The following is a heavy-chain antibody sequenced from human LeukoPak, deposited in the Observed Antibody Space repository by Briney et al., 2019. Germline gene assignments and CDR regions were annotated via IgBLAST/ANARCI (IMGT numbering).Heavy chain of an antibody. D-gene: IGHD3-10*01. J-gene: IGHJ4*02. CDR3: AKGHYYGSGSLDY. V-gene: IGHV3-30*18. CDR2: MSYDGSNE. CDR1: GFTFSNYG. Sequence: GRSLRLSCAASGFTFSNYGMHWVRQAPGKGLEWVAGMSYDGSNEHYADSVKGRFTISRDNSKNTLYVQMNSLRAEDTAVYYCAKGHYYGSGSLDYWGQGTLVTVSS.